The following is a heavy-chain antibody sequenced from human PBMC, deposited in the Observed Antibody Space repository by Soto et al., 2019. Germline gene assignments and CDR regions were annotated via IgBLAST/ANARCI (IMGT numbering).Heavy chain of an antibody. CDR1: GGSISSSGFS. J-gene: IGHJ5*02. V-gene: IGHV4-39*01. Sequence: PSETLSLTCTVSGGSISSSGFSRGRVRQPPGKGLEWIGCAYYSGSTYYNPSLKSRVTISVDTSGNQFSLRLNSVTAADTAVYYCTKVSSGWFDPWGQGTLVTVSS. CDR3: TKVSSGWFDP. CDR2: AYYSGST. D-gene: IGHD2-8*01.